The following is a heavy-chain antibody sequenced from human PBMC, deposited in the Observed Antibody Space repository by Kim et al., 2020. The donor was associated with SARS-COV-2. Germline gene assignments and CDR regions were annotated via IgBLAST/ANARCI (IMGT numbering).Heavy chain of an antibody. D-gene: IGHD1-26*01. Sequence: GGSLRLSCAASGFTFGDYAMHWVRQAPGKGLEWVSGISWNSGSIGYADSVKGRFTISRDNAKNSLYLQMNSLRAEDTALYYCAKDRGDSGSYYSVGPYWYFDYWGQGTLVTVSS. CDR2: ISWNSGSI. V-gene: IGHV3-9*01. CDR1: GFTFGDYA. J-gene: IGHJ4*02. CDR3: AKDRGDSGSYYSVGPYWYFDY.